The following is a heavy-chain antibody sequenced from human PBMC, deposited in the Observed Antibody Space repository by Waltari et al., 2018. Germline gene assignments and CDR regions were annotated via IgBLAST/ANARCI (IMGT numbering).Heavy chain of an antibody. D-gene: IGHD5-12*01. CDR1: GFTLGSYG. V-gene: IGHV3-33*01. CDR2: IWYDDSKK. Sequence: QVQLVESGGGVVQTGGSLRLACAASGFTLGSYGFHWVRQAPGKGLGWVGVIWYDDSKKYYADSVKGRFTISRDDSNNMLYLQMNGLRAEDTATYYCARDDIYWHPDNWGQGTLVTVSS. J-gene: IGHJ4*02. CDR3: ARDDIYWHPDN.